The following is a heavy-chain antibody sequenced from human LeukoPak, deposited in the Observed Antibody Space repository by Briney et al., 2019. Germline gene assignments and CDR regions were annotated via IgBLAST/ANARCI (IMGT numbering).Heavy chain of an antibody. D-gene: IGHD2-15*01. V-gene: IGHV4-59*01. J-gene: IGHJ4*02. CDR2: IYYSGST. Sequence: SETLSLTCTVSGGSISSYYWSWIRQPPGKRLEWIGYIYYSGSTNYNPSLKSRVTISIDTSKNQFSLKLSSVTAADTAVYYCARPRYCSAGSCYGFDYWGQGTLVTVSS. CDR3: ARPRYCSAGSCYGFDY. CDR1: GGSISSYY.